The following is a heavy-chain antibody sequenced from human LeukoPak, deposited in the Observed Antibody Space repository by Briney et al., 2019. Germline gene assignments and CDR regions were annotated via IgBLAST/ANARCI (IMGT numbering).Heavy chain of an antibody. Sequence: GASVKVSCKVSGYTXTELSMHWVRQAPGKGLEWMGGFDPEDGETIYAQKFQGRVTMTEDASTDTAYMELSSLRSEDTAVYYCATAPSIVGATAALDYWGQGTLVTVSS. V-gene: IGHV1-24*01. J-gene: IGHJ4*02. CDR3: ATAPSIVGATAALDY. CDR1: GYTXTELS. D-gene: IGHD1-26*01. CDR2: FDPEDGET.